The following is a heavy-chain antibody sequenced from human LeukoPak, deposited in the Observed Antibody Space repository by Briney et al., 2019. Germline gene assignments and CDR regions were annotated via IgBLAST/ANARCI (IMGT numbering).Heavy chain of an antibody. CDR1: GGSISTYY. CDR2: IYYSGST. J-gene: IGHJ4*02. V-gene: IGHV4-59*01. CDR3: ARSLRASRMTRVRENYYFDY. Sequence: SETLSLTCTASGGSISTYYRSWIRQPPGKGLEWIGYIYYSGSTNYNPSPKSRVTILLDTSKNQFSLKLSSVTAADTAVYYCARSLRASRMTRVRENYYFDYWGQGTLVTVSS. D-gene: IGHD3-10*01.